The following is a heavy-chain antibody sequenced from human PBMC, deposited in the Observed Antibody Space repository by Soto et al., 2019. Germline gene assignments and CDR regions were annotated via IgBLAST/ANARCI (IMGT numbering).Heavy chain of an antibody. CDR2: IIPIFGTA. J-gene: IGHJ4*02. V-gene: IGHV1-69*12. Sequence: QVQLVQSGAEVKKPGSSVKVSCKASGGTFSSYAISWVRQAPGQGLEWMGGIIPIFGTANYAQKFQGRVTITADESTSTGYLELSRLRSEDTAVYYCARGPGGYSYGYFDYWGQGTLVTVSS. D-gene: IGHD5-18*01. CDR1: GGTFSSYA. CDR3: ARGPGGYSYGYFDY.